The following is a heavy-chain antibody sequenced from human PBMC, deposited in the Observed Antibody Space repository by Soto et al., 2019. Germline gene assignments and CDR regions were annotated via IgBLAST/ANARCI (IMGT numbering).Heavy chain of an antibody. CDR1: GDSVSSNSAA. D-gene: IGHD6-19*01. CDR3: ARGAVADYSRVFDY. V-gene: IGHV6-1*01. CDR2: TYYRSKWYK. J-gene: IGHJ4*02. Sequence: SQTLSLTCAISGDSVSSNSAAWNWIRQSPSRGLEWLGRTYYRSKWYKDYDLSVKSRITINLDTSRDQISLQLNSVTPEDTAVYYCARGAVADYSRVFDYWGQGTLVTVSS.